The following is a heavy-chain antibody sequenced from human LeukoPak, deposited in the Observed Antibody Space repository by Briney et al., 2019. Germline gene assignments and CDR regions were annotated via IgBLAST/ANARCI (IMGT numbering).Heavy chain of an antibody. Sequence: GGCLRLSCSASGFIFSSYAMHWVRPAPGKGLEYVSGISSNGGSTYYADSVKGRFSISRDNSKNTLYLQKNSLRAEDTAVYYCAKAGGGYVWGPVGSFDIWGQGTMVTVSS. V-gene: IGHV3-64*04. CDR1: GFIFSSYA. CDR3: AKAGGGYVWGPVGSFDI. J-gene: IGHJ3*02. CDR2: ISSNGGST. D-gene: IGHD3-16*01.